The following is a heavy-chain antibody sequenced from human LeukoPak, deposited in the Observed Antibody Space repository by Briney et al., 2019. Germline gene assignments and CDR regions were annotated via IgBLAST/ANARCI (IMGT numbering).Heavy chain of an antibody. CDR3: ARDCTSTSCYTVY. CDR1: GYTFTSYG. D-gene: IGHD2-2*02. Sequence: ASVKVSCKASGYTFTSYGISWVRQAPGQGLEWMGWINPNSGGTNYAQKFQGRVTMTRDTSISTAYMELSRLRSDDTAVYYCARDCTSTSCYTVYWGQGTLVTVSS. J-gene: IGHJ4*02. CDR2: INPNSGGT. V-gene: IGHV1-2*02.